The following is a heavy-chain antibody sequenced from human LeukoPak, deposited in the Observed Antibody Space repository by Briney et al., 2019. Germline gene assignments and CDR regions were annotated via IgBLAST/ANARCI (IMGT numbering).Heavy chain of an antibody. D-gene: IGHD3-10*01. CDR1: GFTFDDYA. CDR2: ISSSSSYI. V-gene: IGHV3-21*01. CDR3: ARFGRYGSGRNY. J-gene: IGHJ4*02. Sequence: GGSLRLSCAASGFTFDDYAMNWVRQAPGKGLEWVSSISSSSSYIYYADSVKGRFTISRDNAKNSLYLQMNSLRAEDTAVYYCARFGRYGSGRNYWGQGTLVTVSS.